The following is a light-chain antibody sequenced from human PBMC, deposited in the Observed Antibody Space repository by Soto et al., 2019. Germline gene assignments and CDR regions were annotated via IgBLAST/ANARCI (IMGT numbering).Light chain of an antibody. CDR3: AAWHDGLRGVL. Sequence: QSVLTQPPSASGTPGQRVTISCSGSTPSIGSNYVYWYQQLPGTAPKLLIYRNDQRPSGVPDRISGSKSGTSASLAISGLRSEDEADYYCAAWHDGLRGVLFGGGTKLTVL. J-gene: IGLJ2*01. CDR2: RND. CDR1: TPSIGSNY. V-gene: IGLV1-47*01.